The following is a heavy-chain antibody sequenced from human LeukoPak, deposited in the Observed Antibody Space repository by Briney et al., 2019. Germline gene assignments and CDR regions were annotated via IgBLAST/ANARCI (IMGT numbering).Heavy chain of an antibody. CDR3: AKDRSDNSTWYVGSH. J-gene: IGHJ4*02. Sequence: GGSLRLSCAASGFTFSSYAMSWVRQAPGKGLEWVSAISGSGGSTYYADSVKGRFTISRDNSKNTLYLQMNSLRAEDTAVYYCAKDRSDNSTWYVGSHWGQGALVTVSS. V-gene: IGHV3-23*01. D-gene: IGHD2/OR15-2a*01. CDR2: ISGSGGST. CDR1: GFTFSSYA.